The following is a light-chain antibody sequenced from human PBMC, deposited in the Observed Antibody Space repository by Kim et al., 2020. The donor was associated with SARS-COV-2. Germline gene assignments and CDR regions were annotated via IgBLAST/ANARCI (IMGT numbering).Light chain of an antibody. CDR1: SAEVYDFNY. CDR2: DVT. CDR3: CTFVGRRTNTLI. V-gene: IGLV2-11*01. J-gene: IGLJ2*01. Sequence: QSALTQPRSVSGSPGQSVTISCTGTSAEVYDFNYVSRYQQRPGKAPKLIIYDVTQRPSGVPDRFSGSKSGDTASLTVSGLQTEDEAEYFCCTFVGRRTNTLIFGGGTQLTVL.